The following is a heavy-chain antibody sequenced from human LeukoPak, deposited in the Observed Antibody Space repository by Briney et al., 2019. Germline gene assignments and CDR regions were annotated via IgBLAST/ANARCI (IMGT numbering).Heavy chain of an antibody. D-gene: IGHD4-17*01. Sequence: SETLSLTCTVSGGSISSGSYYWSWIRQPAGKGLEWIGRIYTSGSTNYNPSLKSRVTISVDTSKNQSSLKLSSVTAADTAVYYCARYGPPRLRGVRGAFDIWGQGTMVTVSS. CDR3: ARYGPPRLRGVRGAFDI. CDR2: IYTSGST. CDR1: GGSISSGSYY. J-gene: IGHJ3*02. V-gene: IGHV4-61*02.